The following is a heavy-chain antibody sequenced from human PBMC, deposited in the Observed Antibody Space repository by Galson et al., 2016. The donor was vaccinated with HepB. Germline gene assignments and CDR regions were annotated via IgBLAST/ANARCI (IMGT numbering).Heavy chain of an antibody. CDR2: IWSDGSNK. CDR3: AGTSLQRYSSGPFDY. Sequence: SLRLSCATSGFTFRSYGMHWVRQAPGKGLEWVSFIWSDGSNKYYADSVKGRFTISRDNSKNTLYLQMNSLRTEDMAVYYCAGTSLQRYSSGPFDYWGQGTLVTVSS. J-gene: IGHJ4*02. CDR1: GFTFRSYG. D-gene: IGHD6-25*01. V-gene: IGHV3-33*01.